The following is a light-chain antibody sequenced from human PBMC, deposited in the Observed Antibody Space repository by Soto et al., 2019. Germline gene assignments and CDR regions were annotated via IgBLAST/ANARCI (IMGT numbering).Light chain of an antibody. Sequence: AIQMTQSPSSLSASVGDRVTITYRASQGVSKDVGWYQQKPGKAPRLLIYAASTLQSGVPSRFSGSQSATAFPLTISRLQPEDFATYYCLQDFAYPLTFGGGTKVEIK. CDR3: LQDFAYPLT. CDR2: AAS. J-gene: IGKJ4*01. V-gene: IGKV1-6*01. CDR1: QGVSKD.